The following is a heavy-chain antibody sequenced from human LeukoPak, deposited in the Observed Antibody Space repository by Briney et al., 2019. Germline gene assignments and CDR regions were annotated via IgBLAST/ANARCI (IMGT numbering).Heavy chain of an antibody. CDR2: IKQDGSEV. J-gene: IGHJ4*02. Sequence: AGSLRLSCAAAGFTLGSCWMSWVRQAPGKGLGWVANIKQDGSEVYYVDSVECRFIVSRDNAKNSLSLQMNSLRGEGTAVYYCVRALGSSSSDFWGQGTLVTVSS. D-gene: IGHD6-6*01. V-gene: IGHV3-7*01. CDR3: VRALGSSSSDF. CDR1: GFTLGSCW.